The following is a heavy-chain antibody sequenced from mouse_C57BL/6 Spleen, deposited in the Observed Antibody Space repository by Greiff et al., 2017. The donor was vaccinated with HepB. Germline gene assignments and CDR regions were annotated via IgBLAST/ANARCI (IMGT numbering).Heavy chain of an antibody. J-gene: IGHJ1*03. Sequence: VQLQQSGPELVKPGASVKISCKASGYTFTDYYMNWVKQSHGKSLEWIGDINPNNGGTSYNQKFKGKATLTVDKSSSTAYMELRSLTSEDSAVYYCARSRYGKEGYWYFDVWGTGTTVTVSS. CDR1: GYTFTDYY. D-gene: IGHD2-10*02. CDR2: INPNNGGT. V-gene: IGHV1-26*01. CDR3: ARSRYGKEGYWYFDV.